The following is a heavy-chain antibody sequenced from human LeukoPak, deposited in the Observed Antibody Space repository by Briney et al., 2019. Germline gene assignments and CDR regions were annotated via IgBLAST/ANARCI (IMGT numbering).Heavy chain of an antibody. D-gene: IGHD2-2*02. J-gene: IGHJ4*02. CDR3: ARLGYCSSTSCYTVDY. CDR1: GYTFTGYY. Sequence: ASVKVSCKASGYTFTGYYMHWVRQAPGQGLGWMGWINPNSGGTNYAQKFQGRVTMTRDTSISTAYMELSRLRSDDTAVYYCARLGYCSSTSCYTVDYWGQGTLVTVSS. V-gene: IGHV1-2*02. CDR2: INPNSGGT.